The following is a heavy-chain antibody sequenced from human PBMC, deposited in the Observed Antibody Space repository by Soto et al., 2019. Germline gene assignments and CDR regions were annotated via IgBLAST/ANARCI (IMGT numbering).Heavy chain of an antibody. D-gene: IGHD3-3*01. J-gene: IGHJ4*02. CDR3: ARAKPTIFGVVIAFDY. CDR2: INHSGSP. Sequence: SETLSLTCDVSGGSIRGYYGRRIRQPPGKGLEGIGEINHSGSPNYNPSLKSRVTISVDTSKNQFSLKLSSVTAADTAVYYCARAKPTIFGVVIAFDYWGQGTLVTVSS. CDR1: GGSIRGYY. V-gene: IGHV4-34*01.